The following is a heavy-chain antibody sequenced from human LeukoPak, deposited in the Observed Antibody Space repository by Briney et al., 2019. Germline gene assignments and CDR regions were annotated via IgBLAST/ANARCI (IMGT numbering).Heavy chain of an antibody. J-gene: IGHJ4*02. V-gene: IGHV4-4*02. CDR3: ARVPAIGSSSWNY. Sequence: KSSETLSLTCAVSGGSISSSNWWSWVRQPPGKGLEWIGEIYHSGSTNYNPSLKSRVTISVDKSKNQFSLKLSSVTAADTAVYYCARVPAIGSSSWNYWGQGTLVTVSS. D-gene: IGHD6-13*01. CDR2: IYHSGST. CDR1: GGSISSSNW.